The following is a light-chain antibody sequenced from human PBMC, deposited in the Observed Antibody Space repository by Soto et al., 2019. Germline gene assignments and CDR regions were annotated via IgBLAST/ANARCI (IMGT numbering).Light chain of an antibody. V-gene: IGKV3-11*01. CDR1: RSVSSY. CDR3: QQRG. CDR2: GAS. Sequence: EIVLTQSPATLSLSPGESATLSCRATRSVSSYLAWYQQKPGQAPRLLIYGASSRATGIPDRFSGSGSGTDFALTISSLEPEDFAVYYCQQRGVGKGTRLEIK. J-gene: IGKJ5*01.